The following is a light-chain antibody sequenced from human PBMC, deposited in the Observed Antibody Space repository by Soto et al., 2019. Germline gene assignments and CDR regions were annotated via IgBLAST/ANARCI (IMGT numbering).Light chain of an antibody. CDR3: QQYGSSPCT. J-gene: IGKJ1*01. Sequence: EIVLTQSPGTLSLSPGERATLSCRASQSVSSSYLAWYQQKPGQAPRLLIYGASGRATGIPDRFSGSGSGTDFTLTISRLEPEDFAVYYCQQYGSSPCTFGQGTKVDIK. V-gene: IGKV3-20*01. CDR2: GAS. CDR1: QSVSSSY.